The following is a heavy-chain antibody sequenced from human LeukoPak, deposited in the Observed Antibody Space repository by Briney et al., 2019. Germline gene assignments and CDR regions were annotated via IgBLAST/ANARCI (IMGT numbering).Heavy chain of an antibody. V-gene: IGHV3-30*02. J-gene: IGHJ4*02. CDR2: IRYDGSNK. D-gene: IGHD5-18*01. Sequence: GGSLRLSCAASGFTFSSYGMHWVRQAPGKGREWVAFIRYDGSNKYYADSVKGRFTISRDNSKNTLYLQMNSLRAEDTAVYYCAKGSRGDTAMVRSYFDYWGQGTLVTVSS. CDR3: AKGSRGDTAMVRSYFDY. CDR1: GFTFSSYG.